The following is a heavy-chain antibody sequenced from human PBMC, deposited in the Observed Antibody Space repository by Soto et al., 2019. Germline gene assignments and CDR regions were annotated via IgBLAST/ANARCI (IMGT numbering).Heavy chain of an antibody. Sequence: QVHLQQWGAGLLKPSETLSLTCAVNGGAFNGYYWTWIRQSPGKGLQWIGEINHSGTVDYNPSLKSRVTFSIATSKKQFSLTLTPVTAADTAVYYCARAGAALVRGSIGGFDYWGQGTLVTVSS. CDR3: ARAGAALVRGSIGGFDY. V-gene: IGHV4-34*01. J-gene: IGHJ4*02. D-gene: IGHD3-10*01. CDR1: GGAFNGYY. CDR2: INHSGTV.